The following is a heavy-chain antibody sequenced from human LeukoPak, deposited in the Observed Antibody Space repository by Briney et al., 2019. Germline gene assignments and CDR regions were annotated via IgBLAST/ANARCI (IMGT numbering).Heavy chain of an antibody. CDR2: ISAYNGNT. D-gene: IGHD2-2*01. V-gene: IGHV1-18*01. CDR1: GYTFTSYG. CDR3: ARDRRNVVVPVASNQYYYYGMDV. Sequence: ASVKVSCKASGYTFTSYGISWVRQAPGQGLEWMGWISAYNGNTNYAQKLQGRVTMTTDTSTSTAYMELRSLRSDDTAVYYCARDRRNVVVPVASNQYYYYGMDVWGQGTTVTVSS. J-gene: IGHJ6*02.